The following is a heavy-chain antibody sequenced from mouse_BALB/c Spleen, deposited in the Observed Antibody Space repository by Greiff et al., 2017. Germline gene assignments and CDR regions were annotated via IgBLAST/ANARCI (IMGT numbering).Heavy chain of an antibody. CDR1: GFTFSDYY. Sequence: EVQLVESGGGLVKPGGSLKLSCAASGFTFSDYYMYWVRQTPEKRLEWVATISDGGSYTYYPDSVKGRFTISRDNAKNNLYLQMSSLKSEDTAMYYCARETTVVDAMDYWGQGTSVTVSS. CDR2: ISDGGSYT. D-gene: IGHD1-1*01. V-gene: IGHV5-4*02. J-gene: IGHJ4*01. CDR3: ARETTVVDAMDY.